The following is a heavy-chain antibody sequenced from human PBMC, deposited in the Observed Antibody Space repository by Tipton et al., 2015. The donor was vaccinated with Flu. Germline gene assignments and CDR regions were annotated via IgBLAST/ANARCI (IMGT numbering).Heavy chain of an antibody. D-gene: IGHD6-19*01. CDR3: ARGAGSGPKGWVGP. Sequence: SLRLSCAASGFTFSGFWMHWVRQAPGKGLVWVSHISSDGSSTNYADSVRGRFTISRDNAKNSLYLQMNDLRAEDTAVYYCARGAGSGPKGWVGPRGQGTQGPVSA. V-gene: IGHV3-74*01. J-gene: IGHJ5*02. CDR2: ISSDGSST. CDR1: GFTFSGFW.